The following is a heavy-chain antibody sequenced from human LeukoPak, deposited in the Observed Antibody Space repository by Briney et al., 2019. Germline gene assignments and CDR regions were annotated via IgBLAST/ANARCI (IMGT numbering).Heavy chain of an antibody. V-gene: IGHV3-30*02. CDR1: GFTFSRYG. J-gene: IGHJ6*04. CDR2: IRYDGSNK. D-gene: IGHD6-19*01. Sequence: PGGSLRLSCAASGFTFSRYGMHWVRQAPGKGLEWVAFIRYDGSNKYYADSVKGRFTISRDNSKNTLYLQMNSLRAEDTAVYYCAKDRGKSSGWYSMDVWGKGTTVTISS. CDR3: AKDRGKSSGWYSMDV.